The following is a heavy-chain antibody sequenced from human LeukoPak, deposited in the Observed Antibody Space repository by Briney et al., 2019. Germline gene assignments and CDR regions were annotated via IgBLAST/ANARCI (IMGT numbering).Heavy chain of an antibody. J-gene: IGHJ3*02. V-gene: IGHV3-74*01. Sequence: GGSLRLSCAASGFTFSSYWMHWVRQAPGKGLVWVSRINSDGSSTSYADSVKGRFTISRDNTKNTLYLQMNSLRAEDTAVYYCARGAYYDFWSGYFHDAFDIWGQGTMVTVSS. CDR2: INSDGSST. CDR3: ARGAYYDFWSGYFHDAFDI. D-gene: IGHD3-3*01. CDR1: GFTFSSYW.